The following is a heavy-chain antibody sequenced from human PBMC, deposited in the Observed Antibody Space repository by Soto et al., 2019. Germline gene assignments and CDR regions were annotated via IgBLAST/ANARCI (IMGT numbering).Heavy chain of an antibody. CDR3: ARDRGLRYFDWLSHYNWFDP. V-gene: IGHV1-3*01. CDR1: GYTFTSYA. J-gene: IGHJ5*02. Sequence: QVQLVQSGAEGKKPGASVKVSCKASGYTFTSYAMHWVRQAPGQRLEWMGWINAGNGNTKYSQKFQGRVTITRDTSASTAYMELSSLRSEDTAVYYCARDRGLRYFDWLSHYNWFDPWGQGTLVTVSS. CDR2: INAGNGNT. D-gene: IGHD3-9*01.